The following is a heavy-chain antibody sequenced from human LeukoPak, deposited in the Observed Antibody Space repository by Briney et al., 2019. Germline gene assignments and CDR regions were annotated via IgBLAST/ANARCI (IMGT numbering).Heavy chain of an antibody. D-gene: IGHD3-16*01. CDR3: ARGPFGPDY. V-gene: IGHV3-21*01. Sequence: PGGSLRLSCAASGFTVSSNYMNWVRQAPGKGLEWVSSISSSSSYIYYADSVKGRFTISRDNARNSLYLQMNSLRAEDTAVYYCARGPFGPDYWGQGTLVTVSS. J-gene: IGHJ4*02. CDR1: GFTVSSNY. CDR2: ISSSSSYI.